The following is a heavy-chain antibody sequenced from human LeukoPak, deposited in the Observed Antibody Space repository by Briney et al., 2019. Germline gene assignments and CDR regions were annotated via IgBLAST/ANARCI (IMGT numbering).Heavy chain of an antibody. CDR1: GGSISSSSYY. J-gene: IGHJ6*03. CDR3: VLDHYYYYYIDV. CDR2: FYYSGST. Sequence: SETLSLTCTVSGGSISSSSYYWGRIPQPPGKGLEWIVSFYYSGSTYYNPSLTSRVTISVDTSKNQFSLKLSSVTAADTAVYYCVLDHYYYYYIDVWGKGTTVTVSS. D-gene: IGHD1-1*01. V-gene: IGHV4-39*01.